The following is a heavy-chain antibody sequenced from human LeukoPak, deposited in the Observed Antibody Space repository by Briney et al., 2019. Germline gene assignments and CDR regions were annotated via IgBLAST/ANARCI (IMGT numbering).Heavy chain of an antibody. CDR3: ATGYSSSSGFYYYYMDV. V-gene: IGHV1-69*05. CDR1: GGTFSSYA. D-gene: IGHD6-6*01. Sequence: GASVKVSCKASGGTFSSYAISWVRQAPRQGLEWTGAIIPIFGTANYAQKFQGRVTITTDESTSTAYMELSSLRSEDTAVYYCATGYSSSSGFYYYYMDVWGKGTTVTVSS. J-gene: IGHJ6*03. CDR2: IIPIFGTA.